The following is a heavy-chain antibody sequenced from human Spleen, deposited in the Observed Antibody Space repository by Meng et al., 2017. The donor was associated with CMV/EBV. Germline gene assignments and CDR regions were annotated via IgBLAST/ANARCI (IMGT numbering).Heavy chain of an antibody. CDR3: TRFLGGRDYFYFYGKDV. CDR1: GYTFSSYS. V-gene: IGHV3-23*01. J-gene: IGHJ6*02. Sequence: GGSLRLSCRASGYTFSSYSMSWVRQAPGKGLEWVSSISGSGGSTYSADSVKGRFTISRDNSKNTLYLQMSSLRIEDTAVYYCTRFLGGRDYFYFYGKDVWGQGTTVTVSS. CDR2: ISGSGGST. D-gene: IGHD2-15*01.